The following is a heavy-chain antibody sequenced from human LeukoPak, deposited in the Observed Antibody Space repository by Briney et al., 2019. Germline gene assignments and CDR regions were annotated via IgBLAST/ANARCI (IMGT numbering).Heavy chain of an antibody. V-gene: IGHV1-18*01. J-gene: IGHJ4*02. CDR2: ISAYNGNT. D-gene: IGHD2-2*02. CDR1: GYTFTSYG. Sequence: ASVKVSCKASGYTFTSYGISWVRQAPGQGLEWMGWISAYNGNTNYAQKLQGRVTMTTDTSTSTAYMELRSLRSDDTAVYYCARDVKRVPAAIFPCDYWGQGTLVTVSS. CDR3: ARDVKRVPAAIFPCDY.